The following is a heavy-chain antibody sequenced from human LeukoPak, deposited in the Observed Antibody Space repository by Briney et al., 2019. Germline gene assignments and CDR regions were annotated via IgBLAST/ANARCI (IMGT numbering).Heavy chain of an antibody. CDR2: IKDDGSEK. CDR3: ARDPLRRFDY. Sequence: GGSPRLSCEASGFTFSSYWISWVRQAPGKGLEWVATIKDDGSEKYYVDSVKGRFSISRDNAKNSLYLQMDSLRVEDTAVYYCARDPLRRFDYWGQGTLVTVSS. J-gene: IGHJ4*02. V-gene: IGHV3-7*01. CDR1: GFTFSSYW.